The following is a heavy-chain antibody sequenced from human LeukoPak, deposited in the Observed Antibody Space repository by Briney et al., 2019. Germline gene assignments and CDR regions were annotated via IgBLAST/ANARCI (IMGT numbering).Heavy chain of an antibody. CDR1: GFTFSSYW. J-gene: IGHJ4*02. D-gene: IGHD5-24*01. Sequence: GGSLRLSCAASGFTFSSYWMHWVRQAAGKGLVWVSRINTDGSSTTYADSVKGRFTISRDNAKNTLYLQMNSLRAEDTAVYYCASGSEMATIIDYWGQGTLVTVSS. CDR2: INTDGSST. V-gene: IGHV3-74*01. CDR3: ASGSEMATIIDY.